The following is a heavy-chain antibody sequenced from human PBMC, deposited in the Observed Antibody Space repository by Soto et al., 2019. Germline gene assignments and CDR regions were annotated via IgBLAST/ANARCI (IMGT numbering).Heavy chain of an antibody. Sequence: GGSLRLSCSASGFTFSSYAMHWVRQAPGKGLEYVSAISSNGGSTYYADSVKGRFTISRDNSKNTLYLQMSSLRAEDTAVYYCVKAARLGSGWYLTTPFDYWGQGTLVTVSS. CDR2: ISSNGGST. D-gene: IGHD6-19*01. CDR3: VKAARLGSGWYLTTPFDY. J-gene: IGHJ4*02. V-gene: IGHV3-64D*08. CDR1: GFTFSSYA.